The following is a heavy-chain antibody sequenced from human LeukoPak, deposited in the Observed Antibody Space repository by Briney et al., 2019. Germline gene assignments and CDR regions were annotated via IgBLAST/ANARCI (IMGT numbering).Heavy chain of an antibody. D-gene: IGHD6-19*01. CDR1: GGSFSGYY. CDR3: ARYRGERHSGWYGGGFDY. V-gene: IGHV4-34*01. CDR2: INHSGST. J-gene: IGHJ4*02. Sequence: SETLSLTCAVYGGSFSGYYWSWIRQPPGKGLGWIGEINHSGSTNYNPSLKSRVTISVDTSKNQFSLKLSSVTAADTAVYYCARYRGERHSGWYGGGFDYWGQGTLVTVSS.